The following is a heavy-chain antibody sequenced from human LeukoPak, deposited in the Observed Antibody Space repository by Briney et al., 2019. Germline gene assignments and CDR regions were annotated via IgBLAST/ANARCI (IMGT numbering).Heavy chain of an antibody. Sequence: GGSLRLSCAASGFTVSSNYMSWVRQAPGKGLEWVAVISYDGSNKYYADSVKGRFTISRDNSKNTLYLQMNSLRAEDTAVYYCARGPYSSSWYLNPYYFDYWGQGTLVTVSS. CDR2: ISYDGSNK. CDR3: ARGPYSSSWYLNPYYFDY. D-gene: IGHD6-13*01. J-gene: IGHJ4*02. CDR1: GFTVSSNY. V-gene: IGHV3-30-3*01.